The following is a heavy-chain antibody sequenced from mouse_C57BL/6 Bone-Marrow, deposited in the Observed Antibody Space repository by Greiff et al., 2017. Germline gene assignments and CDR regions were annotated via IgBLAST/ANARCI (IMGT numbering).Heavy chain of an antibody. D-gene: IGHD1-1*01. CDR2: IDPENGDT. CDR1: GFNFTDDY. CDR3: TRGGSSTAWFAY. Sequence: VQLQQSGAELVRPGASVKLSCTASGFNFTDDYMHWVKQRPEQGLEWIGGIDPENGDTEYASKFQGKATLTADTSSTTAYLQLSSLTSEDTAVYYYTRGGSSTAWFAYGGQGTGVTVSA. J-gene: IGHJ3*01. V-gene: IGHV14-4*01.